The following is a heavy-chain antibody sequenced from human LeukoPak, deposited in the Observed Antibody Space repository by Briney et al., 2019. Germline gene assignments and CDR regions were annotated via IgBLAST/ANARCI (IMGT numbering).Heavy chain of an antibody. CDR1: GYTFSDYY. D-gene: IGHD1-1*01. J-gene: IGHJ4*02. Sequence: ASVKVSCKASGYTFSDYYMHWMRQAPGQGLEWMGWINPNSAGTNYAQKFQGRVTMTRDTSISTAFMELSKLTSDDTAVYYCVRDRGGASTVHWGQGTLVTVSS. CDR2: INPNSAGT. CDR3: VRDRGGASTVH. V-gene: IGHV1-2*02.